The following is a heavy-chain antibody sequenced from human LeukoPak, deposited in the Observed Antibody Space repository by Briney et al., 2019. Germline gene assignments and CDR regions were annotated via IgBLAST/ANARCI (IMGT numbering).Heavy chain of an antibody. CDR1: GGSLSSGNFY. V-gene: IGHV4-30-4*01. CDR3: ARFKMAGYSSGWPYYYFDY. D-gene: IGHD6-19*01. Sequence: PSQTLSLTCTVSGGSLSSGNFYWRWIRQPPGKGLEWIGYIFYLGSTYYNLSLKSRVTMSVDTSKNQFSLKLSSVTAADTAVYYCARFKMAGYSSGWPYYYFDYWGQGTLVTVSS. J-gene: IGHJ4*02. CDR2: IFYLGST.